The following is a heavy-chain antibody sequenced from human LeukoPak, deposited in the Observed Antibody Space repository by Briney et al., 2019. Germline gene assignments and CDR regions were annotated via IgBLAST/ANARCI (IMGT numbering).Heavy chain of an antibody. CDR3: AREKRYNSPV. V-gene: IGHV4-59*12. Sequence: ASETLSLTCSVSGGSISRYYWSWIRQPPGKGLEWIGYIYHSGSTNSNPSLKTRLTISLDTSNKEVSLKLSSVTAADTAVYYCAREKRYNSPVWGQGTTVTVSS. CDR2: IYHSGST. CDR1: GGSISRYY. J-gene: IGHJ6*02. D-gene: IGHD1-20*01.